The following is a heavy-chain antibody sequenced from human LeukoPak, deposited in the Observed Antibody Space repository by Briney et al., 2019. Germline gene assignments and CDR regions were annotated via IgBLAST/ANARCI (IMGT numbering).Heavy chain of an antibody. J-gene: IGHJ3*02. CDR2: IYRSGST. D-gene: IGHD3-10*01. CDR3: ARVGFAEATFAFDI. Sequence: SETLSLTCTVSGGSVTSGGHYWSWIRQYPGRGLDWLGNIYRSGSTYYNPSLKSRVTISVDTSTNQFSLKLSSVSATDTAVYYCARVGFAEATFAFDIWGQGTLVTVSS. V-gene: IGHV4-31*03. CDR1: GGSVTSGGHY.